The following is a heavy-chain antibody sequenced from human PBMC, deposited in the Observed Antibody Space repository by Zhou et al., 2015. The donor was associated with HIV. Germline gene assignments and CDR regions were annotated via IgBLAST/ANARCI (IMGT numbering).Heavy chain of an antibody. CDR3: ARDRGGATRPDWRYFDL. Sequence: QVQLLQSGAEVKKPGSSVKVSCQTSGGNFRSYGISWVRQAPGQGLEWMGGIIPILGTADYAQNFQGRVTITADDSTHTASMELSSLTSEDTAVYYCARDRGGATRPDWRYFDLWGRGTLVIVSS. J-gene: IGHJ2*01. D-gene: IGHD6-6*01. CDR1: GGNFRSYG. V-gene: IGHV1-69*01. CDR2: IIPILGTA.